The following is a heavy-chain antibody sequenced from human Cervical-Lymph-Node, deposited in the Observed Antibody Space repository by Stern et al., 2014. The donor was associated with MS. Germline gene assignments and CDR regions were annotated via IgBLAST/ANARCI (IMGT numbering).Heavy chain of an antibody. D-gene: IGHD2-15*01. J-gene: IGHJ4*02. CDR1: GFTLRLFW. Sequence: EVQLVESGGAFVKPGESLRLSCEVSGFTLRLFWMHWVRQSPGKGLEWVAHIRGDGNITNYADSVKGRFTISRDNAKRMLFLQMNSLRVDDTAVYYCVLGGLILDYWGQGTLVTVSS. CDR2: IRGDGNIT. CDR3: VLGGLILDY. V-gene: IGHV3-74*02.